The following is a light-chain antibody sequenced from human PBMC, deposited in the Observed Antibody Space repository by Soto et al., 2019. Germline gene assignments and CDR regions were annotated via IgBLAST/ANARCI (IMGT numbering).Light chain of an antibody. CDR1: SSDAGGYNY. CDR3: SSYTSSSTLYV. Sequence: QSVLTQPASVSWSPGRSITISCTGTSSDAGGYNYVSWYQQHPGKAPKLMIYDVSNRPSGVSNRFSGSKSGNTASLTISGLQAEDEADYYCSSYTSSSTLYVFGTGTKVTVL. CDR2: DVS. V-gene: IGLV2-14*01. J-gene: IGLJ1*01.